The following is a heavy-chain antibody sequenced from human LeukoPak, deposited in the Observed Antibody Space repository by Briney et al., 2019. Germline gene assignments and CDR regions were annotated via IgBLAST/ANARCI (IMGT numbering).Heavy chain of an antibody. D-gene: IGHD3-22*01. J-gene: IGHJ4*02. CDR1: GFTFSSYA. CDR3: ARDRNYYDSSGSIHLDY. Sequence: GGSLRLSCAASGFTFSSYAMHWVRQAPGKGLEWVAVISYDGSNKYYADSVKGRFTISRDNSKNTLYLQMNSLRAEDTAVYYCARDRNYYDSSGSIHLDYWGQGTLVTVSS. V-gene: IGHV3-30-3*01. CDR2: ISYDGSNK.